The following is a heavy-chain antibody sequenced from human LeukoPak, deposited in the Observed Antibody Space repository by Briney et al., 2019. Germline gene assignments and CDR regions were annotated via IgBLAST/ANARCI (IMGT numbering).Heavy chain of an antibody. Sequence: ASVKVSCKASGYTFTGYYMHWVRQAPGQGLEWMGWINPNSGGTNYAQKFQGRVTMTRDTSISTAYMELSRLRSDDTAVYYCARQSSSWFYWYFDLWGRGTLVTVSS. J-gene: IGHJ2*01. CDR2: INPNSGGT. D-gene: IGHD6-13*01. CDR3: ARQSSSWFYWYFDL. CDR1: GYTFTGYY. V-gene: IGHV1-2*02.